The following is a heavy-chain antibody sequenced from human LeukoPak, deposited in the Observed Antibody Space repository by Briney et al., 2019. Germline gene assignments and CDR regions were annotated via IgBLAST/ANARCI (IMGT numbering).Heavy chain of an antibody. V-gene: IGHV4-34*01. CDR1: GGSFSGYY. CDR2: INHSGST. Sequence: SETLSLTCAVYGGSFSGYYWSWIRQPPGKGLEWIGEINHSGSTNYNPSLKSRVTISVDTSKNQFSLKLSSVTVADTAVYYCARGGGWVTTVTTRYYFDYWGQGTLVTVSS. D-gene: IGHD4-17*01. CDR3: ARGGGWVTTVTTRYYFDY. J-gene: IGHJ4*02.